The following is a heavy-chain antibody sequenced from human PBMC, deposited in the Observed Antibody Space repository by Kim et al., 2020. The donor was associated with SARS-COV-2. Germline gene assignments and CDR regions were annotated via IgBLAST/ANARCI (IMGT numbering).Heavy chain of an antibody. V-gene: IGHV3-23*01. CDR2: GGRR. CDR3: AKAIAATA. D-gene: IGHD6-13*01. Sequence: GGRRCSTTSGKGRFTIARVNSKNTLYLQMNSLRAEDTAVYYCAKAIAATAWGQGTLVTVSS. J-gene: IGHJ4*02.